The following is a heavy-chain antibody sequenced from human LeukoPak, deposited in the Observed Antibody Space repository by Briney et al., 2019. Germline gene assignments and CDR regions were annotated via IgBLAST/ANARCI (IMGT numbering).Heavy chain of an antibody. CDR3: ARMDRDGVIMYYIDV. D-gene: IGHD3-10*01. V-gene: IGHV3-48*03. J-gene: IGHJ6*03. Sequence: GGSLRLSCAASAFIFSRYEMSWVRQAPGKGLEWISYISNNGGLMYYADSVKGRFTISRDNAKGSLYLQMNSLRVEDTAVYYCARMDRDGVIMYYIDVWGKGTTVTVSS. CDR1: AFIFSRYE. CDR2: ISNNGGLM.